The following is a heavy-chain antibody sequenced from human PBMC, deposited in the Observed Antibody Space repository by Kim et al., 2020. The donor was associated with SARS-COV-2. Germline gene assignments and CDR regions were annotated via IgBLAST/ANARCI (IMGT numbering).Heavy chain of an antibody. V-gene: IGHV1-69*13. CDR3: ARAYAGWAPFDY. CDR1: GGTFSSYA. Sequence: SVKVSCKASGGTFSSYAISWVRQAPGQGLEWMGGIIPIFGTANYAQKFQGRVTITADESTSTAYMELSSLRSEDTAVYYCARAYAGWAPFDYWGQGTLVTVSS. CDR2: IIPIFGTA. J-gene: IGHJ4*02. D-gene: IGHD2-8*01.